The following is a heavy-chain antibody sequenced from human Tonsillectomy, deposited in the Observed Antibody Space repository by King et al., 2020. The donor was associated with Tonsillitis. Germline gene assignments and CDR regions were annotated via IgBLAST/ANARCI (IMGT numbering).Heavy chain of an antibody. J-gene: IGHJ6*02. CDR1: GFTFDDNA. CDR3: AKGGSSWSDYYYVMDL. V-gene: IGHV3-9*01. CDR2: ISWNSGSI. D-gene: IGHD6-13*01. Sequence: VQLVESGGGLVQPGRSLRLSCAASGFTFDDNAMHWVRQASGKGLEWVSGISWNSGSIGYADSVKGRFTISRDNAKNSLYLQMNILRPEDTALFYCAKGGSSWSDYYYVMDLWGQGTTVTVSS.